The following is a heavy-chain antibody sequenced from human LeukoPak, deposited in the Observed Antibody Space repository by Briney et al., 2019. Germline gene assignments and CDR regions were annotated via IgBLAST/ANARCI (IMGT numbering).Heavy chain of an antibody. CDR3: ARLRGKGYSSSWYWFDP. CDR1: GDSISGSSNY. J-gene: IGHJ5*02. Sequence: PSETLSLTCTVSGDSISGSSNYWGWIRQSPAKGLEWIGCLYQNGDTYYNPSLKSRVTISVDTSKNQFSLKLSSVTAADTAVYYCARLRGKGYSSSWYWFDPWGQGTLVTVSS. D-gene: IGHD6-13*01. V-gene: IGHV4-39*01. CDR2: LYQNGDT.